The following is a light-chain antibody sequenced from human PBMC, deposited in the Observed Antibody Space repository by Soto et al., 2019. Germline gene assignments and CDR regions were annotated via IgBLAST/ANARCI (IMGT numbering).Light chain of an antibody. CDR1: QDISNY. CDR3: QHYDTLPSLT. Sequence: DIQMTQSPSSLSTSVGDRVTITCQASQDISNYLNWYQQKPGKAPKLLIYDASNLETGVPSRFSGSGSGTDFTFTISSLQPEDIATYYCQHYDTLPSLTFGGGTKVEIK. V-gene: IGKV1-33*01. CDR2: DAS. J-gene: IGKJ4*01.